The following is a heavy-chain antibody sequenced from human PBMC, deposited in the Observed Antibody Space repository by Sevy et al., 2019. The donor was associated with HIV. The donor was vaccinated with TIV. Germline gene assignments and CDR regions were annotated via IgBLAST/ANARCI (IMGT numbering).Heavy chain of an antibody. D-gene: IGHD3-16*01. CDR1: GFTFSNYW. V-gene: IGHV3-74*01. Sequence: GGSQRLSCATSGFTFSNYWMHWVRLLPGKGLEWVSRITRDGSSTSYADSVKGRFTISRDNAKNTLHLQMISLRAEDSALYYCVRDNVGYTSGYASVWGQGSLVTVSS. J-gene: IGHJ4*02. CDR3: VRDNVGYTSGYASV. CDR2: ITRDGSST.